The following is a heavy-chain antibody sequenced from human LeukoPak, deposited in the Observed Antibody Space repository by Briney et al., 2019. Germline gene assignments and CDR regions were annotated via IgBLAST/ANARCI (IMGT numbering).Heavy chain of an antibody. CDR1: GFTFSSYS. CDR3: ARDRDYSSGWLSDAFDV. V-gene: IGHV3-21*01. Sequence: PGGSLRLSCAASGFTFSSYSMNWVRQAPGKGLEWVSSSSGSTPYIYYAASVEGRFTISRDNAKNALYLQMDGLRAEDTAVYYCARDRDYSSGWLSDAFDVWGQGTMVTVSS. CDR2: SSGSTPYI. D-gene: IGHD6-19*01. J-gene: IGHJ3*01.